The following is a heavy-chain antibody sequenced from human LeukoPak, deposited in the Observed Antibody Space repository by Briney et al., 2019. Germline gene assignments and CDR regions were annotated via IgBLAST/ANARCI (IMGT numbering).Heavy chain of an antibody. Sequence: GGSLRLSCAASTFPFDTYAMHWFRQAPGKGLEWVAVISFDGNTIYYAESVKGRFTISRDNSRDTLYLQMNTLRIDDTAVYYCARSGGLQEFDCWGQGTLVTVSS. D-gene: IGHD4-11*01. CDR1: TFPFDTYA. V-gene: IGHV3-30-3*01. CDR3: ARSGGLQEFDC. J-gene: IGHJ4*02. CDR2: ISFDGNTI.